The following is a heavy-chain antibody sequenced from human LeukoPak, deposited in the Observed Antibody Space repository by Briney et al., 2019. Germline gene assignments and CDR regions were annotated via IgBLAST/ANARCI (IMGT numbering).Heavy chain of an antibody. CDR1: GFTFSSYA. CDR2: ISGSGGST. J-gene: IGHJ3*02. Sequence: GGSLRLSCAASGFTFSSYAMSWVRQAPGKGLEWVSAISGSGGSTYYADSVKGRFTISRDNSKNTLYLQMNSLRAEDMALYYCAKGSTTVVNTGAFDIWGQGTMVTVSS. CDR3: AKGSTTVVNTGAFDI. D-gene: IGHD4-23*01. V-gene: IGHV3-23*01.